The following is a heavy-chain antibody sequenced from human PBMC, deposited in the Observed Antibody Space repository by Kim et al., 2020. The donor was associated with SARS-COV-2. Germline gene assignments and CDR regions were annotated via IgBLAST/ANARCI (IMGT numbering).Heavy chain of an antibody. CDR2: ISYDGSNK. CDR1: GFTFSSYA. CDR3: ARDSSGYYWFDY. Sequence: GGSLRLSCAASGFTFSSYAMHWVRQAPGKGLEWVAVISYDGSNKYYADSVEGRFTISRDNSKNTLYLQMNSLRAEDTAGYDCARDSSGYYWFDYWGQGTLVTVSS. J-gene: IGHJ4*02. D-gene: IGHD3-22*01. V-gene: IGHV3-30-3*01.